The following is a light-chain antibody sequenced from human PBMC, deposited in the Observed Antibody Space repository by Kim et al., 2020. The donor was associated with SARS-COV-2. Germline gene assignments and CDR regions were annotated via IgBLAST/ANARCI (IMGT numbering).Light chain of an antibody. Sequence: GQRVTISCPGSSSNIGVNSVYWFQQLPGTAPKLLIYGNSQRPSGVPDRFSASKSGTSASLAVSGLRSDDEADFYCAAWDDSLSAWVFGGGTQLTVL. CDR2: GNS. CDR1: SSNIGVNS. V-gene: IGLV1-47*01. J-gene: IGLJ3*02. CDR3: AAWDDSLSAWV.